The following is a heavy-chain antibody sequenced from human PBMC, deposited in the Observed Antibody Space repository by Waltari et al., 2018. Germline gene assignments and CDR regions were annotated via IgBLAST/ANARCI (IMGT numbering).Heavy chain of an antibody. V-gene: IGHV1-69*10. Sequence: QVQLVQSGAEVKKPGSSVKVSCKASGGTFSSYAIRWVRQAPGQGLEGMGGIIPILGIANYAQKFQGRVTITADKSTSTAYMELSSLRSEDTAVYYCASAPGPFSYYYYMDVWGKGTTVTVSS. CDR2: IIPILGIA. CDR3: ASAPGPFSYYYYMDV. D-gene: IGHD3-3*02. CDR1: GGTFSSYA. J-gene: IGHJ6*03.